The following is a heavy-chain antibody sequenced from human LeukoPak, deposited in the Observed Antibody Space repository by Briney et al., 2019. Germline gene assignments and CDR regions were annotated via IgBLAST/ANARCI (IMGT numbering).Heavy chain of an antibody. Sequence: SETLSLTCAVSGGSITPYYWNWIRQPPGKGLEWIGYISYTGSTIYNPSLKSRVTISVDTSKNQFYLKLSSVTAADTAVYYCAGSYGDPFDYWGQGTLVTVSS. CDR2: ISYTGST. CDR1: GGSITPYY. CDR3: AGSYGDPFDY. V-gene: IGHV4-59*01. D-gene: IGHD4-17*01. J-gene: IGHJ4*02.